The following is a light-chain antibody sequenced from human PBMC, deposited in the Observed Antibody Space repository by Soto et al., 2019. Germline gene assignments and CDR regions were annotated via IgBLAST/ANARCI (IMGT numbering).Light chain of an antibody. CDR2: EVN. J-gene: IGLJ1*01. CDR3: CSYAGSSTYV. CDR1: SSEVGYYNL. Sequence: QSVLTQPASVSGSPGQSITISCTGTSSEVGYYNLVSWYQHHPGKAPKLIIYEVNKRPSGVSNRFSGSKSGNTASLTISWLQAEDKADYHCCSYAGSSTYVFGTGTKVTVL. V-gene: IGLV2-23*02.